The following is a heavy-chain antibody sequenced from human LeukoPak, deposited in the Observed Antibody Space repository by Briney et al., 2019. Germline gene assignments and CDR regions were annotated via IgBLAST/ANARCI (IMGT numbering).Heavy chain of an antibody. D-gene: IGHD6-19*01. CDR1: GFTFSSYA. CDR2: ISAGGGST. Sequence: GGSLRLSCPASGFTFSSYAMTWVRQAPGKGLEWVSAISAGGGSTYYADSVKGRFTISRDNTKNTLYLQLNSLRAEDTAVYYCAKAGGWTNYFDYWGQGTLVTVSS. J-gene: IGHJ4*02. V-gene: IGHV3-23*01. CDR3: AKAGGWTNYFDY.